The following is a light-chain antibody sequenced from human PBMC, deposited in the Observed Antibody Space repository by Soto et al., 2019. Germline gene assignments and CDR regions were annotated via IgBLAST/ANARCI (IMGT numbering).Light chain of an antibody. V-gene: IGLV2-14*01. Sequence: QSALTQPASVSGSPGQSITISCTGTSSDVGAYNYVSWYQQHPGKAPKLMIYEVNNRPSGISNRFSGSKSGNTASLTISGLQAEDEADYYCTSHTNRNSWVFGGGTKLTFL. J-gene: IGLJ3*02. CDR2: EVN. CDR1: SSDVGAYNY. CDR3: TSHTNRNSWV.